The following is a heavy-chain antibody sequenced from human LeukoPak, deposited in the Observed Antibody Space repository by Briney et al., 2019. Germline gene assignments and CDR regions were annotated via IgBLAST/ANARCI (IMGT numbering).Heavy chain of an antibody. CDR2: ISSSGSYI. J-gene: IGHJ6*02. Sequence: GGSLRLSCAASGFTFSSYSMNWVRQAPGKGLEWVSSISSSGSYISYPDSMKGRFTISRDNAQKALFLQMNSLRAEDTAVYYCARVGCRGGSCSSRGDFYYGMDVWGQGTTVTVSS. V-gene: IGHV3-21*01. CDR1: GFTFSSYS. CDR3: ARVGCRGGSCSSRGDFYYGMDV. D-gene: IGHD2-15*01.